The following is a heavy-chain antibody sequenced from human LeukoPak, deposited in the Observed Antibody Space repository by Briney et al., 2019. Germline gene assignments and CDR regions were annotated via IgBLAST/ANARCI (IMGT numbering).Heavy chain of an antibody. CDR3: ARFSHGVVPAAASDYYYMDV. CDR1: GYTFTSYG. CDR2: ISAYNGNT. Sequence: ASVKVSCKASGYTFTSYGISWVRQAPGQGLEWMGWISAYNGNTNYAQKLQGRVTMTTDTSTSTAYMELRSLRSDDTAVYYCARFSHGVVPAAASDYYYMDVWGKGTTVTVSS. J-gene: IGHJ6*03. V-gene: IGHV1-18*01. D-gene: IGHD2-2*01.